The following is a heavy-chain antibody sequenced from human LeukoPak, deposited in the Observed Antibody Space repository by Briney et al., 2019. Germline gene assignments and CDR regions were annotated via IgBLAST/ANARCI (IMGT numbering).Heavy chain of an antibody. CDR2: INPNSGGT. CDR1: GYTFTDYY. Sequence: GASVKVSCKASGYTFTDYYMHWVRQAPGQGLEWMGWINPNSGGTNYAQKFQGRVTMTRDTSISTAYMGLSRLRSDDTAVYYCANLPLNSGVDYWGQGTLVTVSS. J-gene: IGHJ4*02. D-gene: IGHD1-26*01. V-gene: IGHV1-2*02. CDR3: ANLPLNSGVDY.